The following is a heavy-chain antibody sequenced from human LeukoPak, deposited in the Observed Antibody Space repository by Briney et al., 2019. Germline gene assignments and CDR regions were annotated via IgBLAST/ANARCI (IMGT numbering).Heavy chain of an antibody. V-gene: IGHV3-23*01. CDR3: AKDLQLWSTQYYFDY. J-gene: IGHJ4*02. CDR1: GFTFSSYA. CDR2: ISGSGVST. Sequence: PGGSLRLSCAASGFTFSSYAMSWVRQAPGKGLEWVSVISGSGVSTYYADSVKGRFTISRDNSKNTLYLQMNSLRAGDTAVYYCAKDLQLWSTQYYFDYWGQGTLVTVSS. D-gene: IGHD5-18*01.